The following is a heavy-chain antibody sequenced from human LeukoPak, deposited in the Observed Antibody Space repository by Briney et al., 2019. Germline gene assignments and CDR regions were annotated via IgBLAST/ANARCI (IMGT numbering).Heavy chain of an antibody. CDR3: ATRGDYSDTSGNSYDALDI. D-gene: IGHD3-22*01. J-gene: IGHJ3*02. Sequence: SETLSLTCAVSGGSFSAFFWRLIRQPPGKGLEWIGDVGHSGSADYNPSLKSRVTVSADPSKTQFSLKLTSVAAAATAVYYCATRGDYSDTSGNSYDALDIWGEGTMVTVSS. CDR2: VGHSGSA. V-gene: IGHV4-34*01. CDR1: GGSFSAFF.